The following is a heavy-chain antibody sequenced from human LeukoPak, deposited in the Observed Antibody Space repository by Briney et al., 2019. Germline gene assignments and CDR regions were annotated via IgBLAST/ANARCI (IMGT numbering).Heavy chain of an antibody. CDR3: ACTYYDFWSHFDY. J-gene: IGHJ4*02. CDR1: GGSISSYY. CDR2: IYYSGST. D-gene: IGHD3-3*01. V-gene: IGHV4-59*01. Sequence: SETLSLTCTVSGGSISSYYWSWIRQPPGKGLEWIGYIYYSGSTNYNPSLKSRVTISVDTSKNQFSLKLSSVTAADTAVYYCACTYYDFWSHFDYWGQGTLVTVSS.